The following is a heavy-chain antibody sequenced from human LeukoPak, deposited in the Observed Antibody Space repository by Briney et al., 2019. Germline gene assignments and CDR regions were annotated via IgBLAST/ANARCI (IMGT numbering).Heavy chain of an antibody. V-gene: IGHV4-34*01. J-gene: IGHJ4*02. Sequence: PSETLSLTCAVYGGSFSGYYWSWIRQPPGKGLEWIGEINHSGSTNYNPSLKSRVTISVDTSKNQFSLKLSSVTAADTAVYYCARGGEGYSSSPIDYWGQGTLVTVSS. CDR3: ARGGEGYSSSPIDY. D-gene: IGHD6-6*01. CDR1: GGSFSGYY. CDR2: INHSGST.